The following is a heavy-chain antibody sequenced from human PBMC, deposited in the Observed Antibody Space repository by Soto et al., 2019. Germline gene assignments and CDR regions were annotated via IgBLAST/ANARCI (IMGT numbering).Heavy chain of an antibody. J-gene: IGHJ4*02. Sequence: QVQLVQSGAEVKKPGASVKLSCTASGYTFTDYYIHWVRQAPGQGLEWMGIINPTDGSTSCPQKFQDRVTMTRDTSTSSVYMDLSNLTSEDTAIYYCARGPRGTASRFDYWGQGTLVTVSS. CDR1: GYTFTDYY. CDR3: ARGPRGTASRFDY. D-gene: IGHD3-16*01. CDR2: INPTDGST. V-gene: IGHV1-46*01.